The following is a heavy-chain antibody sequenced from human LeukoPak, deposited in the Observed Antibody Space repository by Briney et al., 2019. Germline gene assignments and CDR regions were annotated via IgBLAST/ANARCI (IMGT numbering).Heavy chain of an antibody. CDR3: ARTRPDYYYDSSGYINWFDP. J-gene: IGHJ5*02. CDR2: IYTSGST. CDR1: GGSISSGSYY. Sequence: SETLSLTCTVSGGSISSGSYYWSWIRQPAGKGLEWIGRIYTSGSTNYNPSLKSRVTISVDTSKNQFSLKLSSVTAADTAVYYCARTRPDYYYDSSGYINWFDPWGQGTLFTVSS. V-gene: IGHV4-61*02. D-gene: IGHD3-22*01.